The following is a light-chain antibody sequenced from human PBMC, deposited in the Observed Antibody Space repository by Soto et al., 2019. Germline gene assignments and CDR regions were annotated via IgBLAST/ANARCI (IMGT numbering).Light chain of an antibody. V-gene: IGKV2-28*01. CDR1: QSLLHSNGYNY. CDR2: LGS. Sequence: DILMTQSPLSLPVTPGEPASISCRSSQSLLHSNGYNYLDWYLQKPGQSPQLLIYLGSNRASGVPDRFCGSGSGTDFTLNISRVEAEDVGVYYCMQALQTPDTFGQGTKLEIK. CDR3: MQALQTPDT. J-gene: IGKJ2*01.